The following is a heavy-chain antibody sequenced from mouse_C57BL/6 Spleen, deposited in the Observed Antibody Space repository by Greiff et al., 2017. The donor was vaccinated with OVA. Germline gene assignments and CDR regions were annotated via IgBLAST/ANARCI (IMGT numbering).Heavy chain of an antibody. Sequence: VQLQQSGPELVKPGASVKISCKASGYTFTDYYMNWVKQSHGKSLEWIGDINPNNGGTSYNQKFKGKATLTVDKSSSTAYMELRSLTSEDSAVYYCANSYYSNYEFAYWGQGTLVTVSA. CDR3: ANSYYSNYEFAY. J-gene: IGHJ3*01. CDR1: GYTFTDYY. CDR2: INPNNGGT. V-gene: IGHV1-26*01. D-gene: IGHD2-5*01.